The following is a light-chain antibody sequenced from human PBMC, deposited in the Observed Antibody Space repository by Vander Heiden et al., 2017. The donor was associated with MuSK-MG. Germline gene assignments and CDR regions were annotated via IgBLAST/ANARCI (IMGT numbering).Light chain of an antibody. CDR1: QSVLYSSSNKNY. CDR2: WAS. J-gene: IGKJ1*01. CDR3: HQYYSTPWT. V-gene: IGKV4-1*01. Sequence: DIVMTQSPDSLAVSLGERATINCKSSQSVLYSSSNKNYLAWYQQKPRQAPKLLIYWASTRETGVPERFRGRGSGTDFTLTISSLQAEDVAVYYCHQYYSTPWTFGQGTKVEIK.